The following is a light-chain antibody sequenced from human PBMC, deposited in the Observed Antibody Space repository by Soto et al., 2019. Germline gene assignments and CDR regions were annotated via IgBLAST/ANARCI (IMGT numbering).Light chain of an antibody. CDR1: SSDVGGYNY. CDR2: EVS. V-gene: IGLV2-14*01. Sequence: QSALTQPASVSGSPGQSIAISCTGSSSDVGGYNYVSWYQHHPGKGPKLLIYEVSSRPSGVSDRFSGSKSGNTASLTISGLQSEDEAHYYCNSYTSSNTWVFGGGTKLTVL. CDR3: NSYTSSNTWV. J-gene: IGLJ3*02.